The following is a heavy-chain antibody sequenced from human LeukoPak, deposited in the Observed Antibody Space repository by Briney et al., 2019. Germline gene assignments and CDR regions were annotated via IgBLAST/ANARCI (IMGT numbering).Heavy chain of an antibody. CDR1: GFTFSSYG. D-gene: IGHD6-13*01. Sequence: GGSLRLSCAASGFTFSSYGMHWVRQAPGKGLEWVAFIRYDGSNKYCADSVKGRFTISRDNSKNTLYLQMNSLRAEDTAVYYCAKWQQLVGYFDYWGQGTLVTVSS. V-gene: IGHV3-30*02. CDR3: AKWQQLVGYFDY. CDR2: IRYDGSNK. J-gene: IGHJ4*02.